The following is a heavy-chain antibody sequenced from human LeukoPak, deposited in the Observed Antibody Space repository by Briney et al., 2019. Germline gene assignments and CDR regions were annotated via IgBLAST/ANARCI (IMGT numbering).Heavy chain of an antibody. CDR1: GFSFSDAW. J-gene: IGHJ4*02. CDR3: TTGYSRAGWDGY. CDR2: IKSKADGGTT. Sequence: GGSLRLSCAASGFSFSDAWMNWLRQAPGKGLEWVGRIKSKADGGTTDYAAPVKGRFSISRDDSKNTLSVQMNSLITEDTAVYFCTTGYSRAGWDGYWGQGALVTVSS. V-gene: IGHV3-15*01. D-gene: IGHD1-26*01.